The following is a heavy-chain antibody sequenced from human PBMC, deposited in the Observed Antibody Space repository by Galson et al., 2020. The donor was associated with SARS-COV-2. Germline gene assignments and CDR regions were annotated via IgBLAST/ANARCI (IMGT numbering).Heavy chain of an antibody. Sequence: SETLSLTCTVSGGSISRYFWSWIRQSPGNGLEWMGHIYYTGITNYNPSLRGRVTVSIDTSKYQFSLKLSSVTAADTAVYYCAGVTNYYDSRRFPKRWVDRWGQGTLVTVSS. CDR1: GGSISRYF. CDR2: IYYTGIT. V-gene: IGHV4-59*08. J-gene: IGHJ4*02. D-gene: IGHD3-22*01. CDR3: AGVTNYYDSRRFPKRWVDR.